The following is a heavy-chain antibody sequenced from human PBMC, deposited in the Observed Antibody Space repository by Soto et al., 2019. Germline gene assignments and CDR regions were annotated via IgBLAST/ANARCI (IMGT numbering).Heavy chain of an antibody. Sequence: GGSLRLSCAASGFTFSDYYMSWIRQAPGKGLEWVSYISSSGSTIYYADSVKGRFTISRDNAKNSLYLQMNSLRAEDTAVYYCANYVVDIVAIDYWGQGTLVTVSS. V-gene: IGHV3-11*01. J-gene: IGHJ4*02. CDR1: GFTFSDYY. D-gene: IGHD5-12*01. CDR3: ANYVVDIVAIDY. CDR2: ISSSGSTI.